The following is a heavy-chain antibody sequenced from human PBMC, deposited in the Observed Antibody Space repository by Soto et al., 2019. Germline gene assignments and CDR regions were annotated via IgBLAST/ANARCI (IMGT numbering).Heavy chain of an antibody. V-gene: IGHV3-7*04. CDR1: GFTFSSYW. D-gene: IGHD3-16*01. CDR3: AREGFRGVMGYYGMDV. Sequence: EVQLVESGGGLVQPGGSLRLSCAASGFTFSSYWMSWVRQAPGKGLEWVANIKQDGSEKYYVDSVKGRFTISRDNAKNSLYLQMNSLRAEDTAVYYRAREGFRGVMGYYGMDVWGQGTTVTVSS. CDR2: IKQDGSEK. J-gene: IGHJ6*02.